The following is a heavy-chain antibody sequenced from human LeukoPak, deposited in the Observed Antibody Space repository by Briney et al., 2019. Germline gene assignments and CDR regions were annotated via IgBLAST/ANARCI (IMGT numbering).Heavy chain of an antibody. CDR2: IDYSGST. D-gene: IGHD3-3*01. J-gene: IGHJ6*02. CDR1: GGSISTYY. V-gene: IGHV4-59*08. CDR3: ARLRRFLEWFEGEYGMDD. Sequence: SETLCLTCTVSGGSISTYYWSWIRQPPGKGLEWIGYIDYSGSTNYNPSLKSRVAISVDTSKNQFSLKLRSVTAADTAMYFCARLRRFLEWFEGEYGMDDWGQGPT.